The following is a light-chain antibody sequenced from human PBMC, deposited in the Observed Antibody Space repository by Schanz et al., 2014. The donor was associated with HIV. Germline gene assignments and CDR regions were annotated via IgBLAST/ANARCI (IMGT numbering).Light chain of an antibody. J-gene: IGLJ3*02. CDR3: SSYTTNGTWL. V-gene: IGLV2-14*03. Sequence: QSALTQPASVSGSPGQSITISRTGTSSDVGAYNYVSWYQHHPGKAPTLMIYDVSNRPSGVSNRFSGSKSGNTASLTISGLQAEDEADYYCSSYTTNGTWLFGGGTQLTVL. CDR2: DVS. CDR1: SSDVGAYNY.